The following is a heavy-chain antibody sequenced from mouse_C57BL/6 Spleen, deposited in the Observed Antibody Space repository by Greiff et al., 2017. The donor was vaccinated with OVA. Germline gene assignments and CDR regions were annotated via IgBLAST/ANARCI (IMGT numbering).Heavy chain of an antibody. CDR2: IDPSDSET. V-gene: IGHV1-52*01. D-gene: IGHD2-4*01. J-gene: IGHJ2*01. Sequence: VQLQQPGAELVRPGSSVKLSCKASGYTFTSYWMHWVKQRPIPGLEWIGNIDPSDSETHYNQKFKDKATVTVDKASSTAYMQLSSLTSEDSAVYYCARGGGYDYADVYYFDYWGQGTTRTVSS. CDR3: ARGGGYDYADVYYFDY. CDR1: GYTFTSYW.